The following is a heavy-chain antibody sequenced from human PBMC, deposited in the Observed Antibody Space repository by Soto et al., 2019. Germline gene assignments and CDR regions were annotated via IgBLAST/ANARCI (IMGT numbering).Heavy chain of an antibody. CDR3: ARRPSYYYDSSGFDPFDY. CDR2: IYYSGTT. J-gene: IGHJ4*02. D-gene: IGHD3-22*01. CDR1: GGSISSKNYY. V-gene: IGHV4-39*01. Sequence: SETLSLTCSVSGGSISSKNYYWGWIRQPPGKGLEWIGIIYYSGTTYYNPSLKSRVIISVDTSKNQFSLKLSSVTAADTAVYYCARRPSYYYDSSGFDPFDYWGQGTLVTVSS.